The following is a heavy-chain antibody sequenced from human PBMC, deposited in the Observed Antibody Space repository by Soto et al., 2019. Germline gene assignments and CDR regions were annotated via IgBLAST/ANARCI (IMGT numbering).Heavy chain of an antibody. Sequence: PGGSLRLSCAASGLTFCSYAMHWVRQAPGKGLEWVAVISYDGSNKYYADSVKGRFTISRDNSKNTLYLQMNSLRAEDTAVYYCARDHDIVVVVAATPWLGMDVWGQGTTVTVSS. CDR2: ISYDGSNK. J-gene: IGHJ6*02. CDR1: GLTFCSYA. V-gene: IGHV3-30-3*01. CDR3: ARDHDIVVVVAATPWLGMDV. D-gene: IGHD2-15*01.